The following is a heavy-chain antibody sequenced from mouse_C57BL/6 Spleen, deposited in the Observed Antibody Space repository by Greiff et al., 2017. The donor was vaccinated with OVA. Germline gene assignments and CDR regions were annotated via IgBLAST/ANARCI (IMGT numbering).Heavy chain of an antibody. CDR2: ISGGGGNT. J-gene: IGHJ2*01. D-gene: IGHD2-3*01. V-gene: IGHV5-9*01. CDR3: ARRSYDGYYYFDY. CDR1: GFTFSSYT. Sequence: EVQVVESGGGLVKPGGSLKLSCAASGFTFSSYTMSWVRQTPEKRLEWVATISGGGGNTYYPDSVKGRFTISRDNAKNTLYLQMSSLRSEDTALYYCARRSYDGYYYFDYWGQGTTLTVSS.